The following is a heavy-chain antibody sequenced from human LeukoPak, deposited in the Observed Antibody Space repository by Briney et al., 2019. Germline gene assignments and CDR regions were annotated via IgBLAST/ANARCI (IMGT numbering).Heavy chain of an antibody. CDR3: ARVRTGEVDY. Sequence: ASVKVSCKASGYTFTGYYMHWVRQAPGQGLEWMGRINPNSGGTNYAQKFQGRVTITRNTSISTAYMELSSLRSEDTAVYYCARVRTGEVDYWGQGTLVTVSS. V-gene: IGHV1-2*06. CDR1: GYTFTGYY. J-gene: IGHJ4*02. CDR2: INPNSGGT. D-gene: IGHD7-27*01.